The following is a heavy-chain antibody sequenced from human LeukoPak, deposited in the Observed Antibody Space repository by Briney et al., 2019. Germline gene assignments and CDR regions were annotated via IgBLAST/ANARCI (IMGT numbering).Heavy chain of an antibody. J-gene: IGHJ4*02. CDR1: GFTFSSYG. Sequence: GGSLRLSCAASGFTFSSYGMHWVRQAPGKGLEWVSYISRSGSTIYYADSVKGRFTISRDNAKNSLYLQMSSLRAEDTTVYYCGSGYDIDYWGQGILVTVSP. V-gene: IGHV3-48*04. D-gene: IGHD2-2*01. CDR2: ISRSGSTI. CDR3: GSGYDIDY.